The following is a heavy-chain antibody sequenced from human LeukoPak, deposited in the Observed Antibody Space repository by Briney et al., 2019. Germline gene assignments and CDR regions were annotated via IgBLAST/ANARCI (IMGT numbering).Heavy chain of an antibody. J-gene: IGHJ4*02. CDR2: ISSSSSYI. CDR1: GFTFTDYN. D-gene: IGHD6-13*01. V-gene: IGHV3-21*04. CDR3: SNLYSSNY. Sequence: GGSLRLSCAASGFTFTDYNMNWVRQAPGKGLEWVSSISSSSSYIYYADSVKGRFTISRDNAKNTLHLQMNSLRAEDTAVYYCSNLYSSNYWGQGTLVTVSS.